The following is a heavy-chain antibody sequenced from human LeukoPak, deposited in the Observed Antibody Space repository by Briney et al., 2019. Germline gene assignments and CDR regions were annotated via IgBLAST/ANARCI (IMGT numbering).Heavy chain of an antibody. CDR2: IYYSGST. D-gene: IGHD4-11*01. Sequence: PSETLSLTCTVSGGSISSSSYYWGWIRQPPGKGLEWIGSIYYSGSTYYSPSLKCRVTISVDTSKNQFSLKLSSVTAADTAVYYCARHPLQRYYFDYWGQGTLVTVSS. CDR3: ARHPLQRYYFDY. V-gene: IGHV4-39*01. CDR1: GGSISSSSYY. J-gene: IGHJ4*02.